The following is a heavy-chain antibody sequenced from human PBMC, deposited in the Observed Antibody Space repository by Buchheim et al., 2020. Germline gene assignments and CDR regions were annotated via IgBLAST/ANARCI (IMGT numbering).Heavy chain of an antibody. CDR3: ARDLWGDSKGYSFDY. V-gene: IGHV1-46*01. J-gene: IGHJ4*02. CDR1: GYTLSNYL. D-gene: IGHD3-22*01. Sequence: QVQLVQSGAEVKKPGASVKVSCKAFGYTLSNYLMHWVRQAPGQGPEWMGIINPSGGSTSYAQKFQGRVTMTRDTSTSTVHMEVSRLGSEDTAIYYCARDLWGDSKGYSFDYWGQGTL. CDR2: INPSGGST.